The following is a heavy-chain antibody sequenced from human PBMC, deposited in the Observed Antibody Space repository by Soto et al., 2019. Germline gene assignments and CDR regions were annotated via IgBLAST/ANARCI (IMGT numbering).Heavy chain of an antibody. J-gene: IGHJ6*02. CDR3: ASSTFTGGPADYYYGMDV. Sequence: QLQLQESGPGLVKPSETLSLTCTVSGGSISSSSYYWGWIRQPPGKGLEWIGSIYYSGSTYYNPSLKSRVTISVDTSKNQFSLKLSSVTAADTAVYYCASSTFTGGPADYYYGMDVWGQGTTVTVSS. D-gene: IGHD2-2*01. V-gene: IGHV4-39*01. CDR1: GGSISSSSYY. CDR2: IYYSGST.